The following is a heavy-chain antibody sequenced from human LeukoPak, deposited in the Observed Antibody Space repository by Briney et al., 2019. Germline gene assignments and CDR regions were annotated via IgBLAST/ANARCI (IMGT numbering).Heavy chain of an antibody. Sequence: GGSLRLSCAASGFTFSSCAMHWVRQAPGKGLEWVAVISYEGSNKYYADSVKGRFTISRDNSKNTLYLQMNSLRAEDTAVSYCARAPYNYDFWSGYYYYFDYWGQGTLVTVSS. CDR2: ISYEGSNK. J-gene: IGHJ4*02. D-gene: IGHD3-3*01. V-gene: IGHV3-30-3*01. CDR1: GFTFSSCA. CDR3: ARAPYNYDFWSGYYYYFDY.